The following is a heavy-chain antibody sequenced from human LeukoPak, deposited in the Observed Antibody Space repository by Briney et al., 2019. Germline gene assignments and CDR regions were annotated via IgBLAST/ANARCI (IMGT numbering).Heavy chain of an antibody. J-gene: IGHJ3*02. Sequence: GGSLRLSCAASGFTFSSYSMNWVRQAPGKGLEWVSYISSSSSTIYYADSVKGRFTISRDNAKNSLYLQMNSLRAEGTAVYYCAGAVGSLAFDIWGQGTMVTVSS. CDR1: GFTFSSYS. CDR2: ISSSSSTI. CDR3: AGAVGSLAFDI. V-gene: IGHV3-48*01. D-gene: IGHD1-26*01.